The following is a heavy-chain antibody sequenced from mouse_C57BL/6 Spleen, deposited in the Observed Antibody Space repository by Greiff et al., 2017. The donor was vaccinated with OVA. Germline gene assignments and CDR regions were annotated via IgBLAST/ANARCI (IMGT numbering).Heavy chain of an antibody. J-gene: IGHJ2*01. Sequence: VQLQQSGAELVRPGTSVKVSCKASGYAFTNYLIEWVKQRPGQGLEWIGVINPGSGGTNYNEKFKGKATLTADKSSSTAYMQRSSLTSEDSAVYFCARRGTTVVATGFDYWGQGTTLTVSS. D-gene: IGHD1-1*01. CDR3: ARRGTTVVATGFDY. CDR2: INPGSGGT. V-gene: IGHV1-54*01. CDR1: GYAFTNYL.